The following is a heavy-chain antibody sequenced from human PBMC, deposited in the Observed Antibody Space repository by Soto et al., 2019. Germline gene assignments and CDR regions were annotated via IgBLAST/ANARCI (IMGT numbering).Heavy chain of an antibody. CDR2: IYPGDSDT. J-gene: IGHJ4*02. CDR1: GYSFTSYW. CDR3: ARARQYYYDSSGADY. Sequence: PXAGLKISCKGCGYSFTSYWIGWVRQMPGKGLEWMGIIYPGDSDTRYSPSFQGQVTISADKSISTAYLQWSSLKASETAMYYCARARQYYYDSSGADYWGQGTLVTVSS. D-gene: IGHD3-22*01. V-gene: IGHV5-51*01.